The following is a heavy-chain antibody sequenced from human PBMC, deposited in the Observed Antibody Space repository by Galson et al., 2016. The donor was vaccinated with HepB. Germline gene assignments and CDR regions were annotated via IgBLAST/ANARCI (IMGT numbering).Heavy chain of an antibody. V-gene: IGHV1-69*13. J-gene: IGHJ4*02. D-gene: IGHD3-22*01. CDR1: GGPFTNHA. CDR3: ASSNSSGYLREYYFGY. CDR2: IIPNFGPA. Sequence: SVKVSCKASGGPFTNHAIGWVRQAPGQGLEWMGSIIPNFGPANYAQDFQDRVTITADESTTTAYMELSSLRSEDTAVYYCASSNSSGYLREYYFGYWGQGTLVTVSS.